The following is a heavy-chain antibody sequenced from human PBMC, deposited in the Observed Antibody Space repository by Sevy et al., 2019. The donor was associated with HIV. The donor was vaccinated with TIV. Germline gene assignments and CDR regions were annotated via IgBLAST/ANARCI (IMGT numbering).Heavy chain of an antibody. CDR1: GFTFSNAW. Sequence: GGSLRLSCAASGFTFSNAWMSWVRQAPGKGLEWVGRIKSKTDCGTTDDAAPVKGRFTISRDDSKNTLYLQMNSLKTEDTAVYYCTTEDCSSTSCPYYYYGMDVWGQGTTVTVSS. CDR2: IKSKTDCGTT. D-gene: IGHD2-2*01. V-gene: IGHV3-15*01. J-gene: IGHJ6*02. CDR3: TTEDCSSTSCPYYYYGMDV.